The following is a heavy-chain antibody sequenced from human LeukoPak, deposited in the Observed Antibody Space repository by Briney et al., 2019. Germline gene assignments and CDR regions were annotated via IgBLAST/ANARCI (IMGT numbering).Heavy chain of an antibody. V-gene: IGHV4-34*01. D-gene: IGHD3-3*01. CDR1: GGSLSGDY. CDR3: TNRLLESFPLNY. Sequence: SETLSLTCAVYGGSLSGDYWSWVRQPPGKGLEWIGEVNHRGNTNYSPSLKSRVTMSVVTSKKQFTLNLRSLTAADTAVYYRTNRLLESFPLNYWDQGTLVTVSS. J-gene: IGHJ4*02. CDR2: VNHRGNT.